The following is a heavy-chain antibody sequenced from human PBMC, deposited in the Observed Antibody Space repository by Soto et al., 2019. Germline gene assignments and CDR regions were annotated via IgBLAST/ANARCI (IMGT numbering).Heavy chain of an antibody. CDR1: GFTFDDYA. D-gene: IGHD3-16*01. Sequence: DVQLVESGGGLVQPGRSLRLSCAASGFTFDDYAMHWVRQAPGKGLEWVSGISWNSGSIGYADSVKGRFTISRDNAKNSLYLQMNSLRAEDTALYYCAKALRSDAFDIWGQGTMVTVSS. CDR2: ISWNSGSI. CDR3: AKALRSDAFDI. V-gene: IGHV3-9*01. J-gene: IGHJ3*02.